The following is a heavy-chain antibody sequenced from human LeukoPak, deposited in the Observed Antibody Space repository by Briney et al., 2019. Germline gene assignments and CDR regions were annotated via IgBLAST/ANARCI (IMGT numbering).Heavy chain of an antibody. V-gene: IGHV3-48*01. Sequence: GGSLRLSCAASGFTFSSYSMNWVRQAPGKGLEWVSYISSSSSTIYYADSVKGRFTISRDNAKNSLYLQMNSLRAEDTAVYYCASCSSSSYYYYYMDVWGKGTTVTVSS. CDR1: GFTFSSYS. D-gene: IGHD6-6*01. CDR2: ISSSSSTI. J-gene: IGHJ6*03. CDR3: ASCSSSSYYYYYMDV.